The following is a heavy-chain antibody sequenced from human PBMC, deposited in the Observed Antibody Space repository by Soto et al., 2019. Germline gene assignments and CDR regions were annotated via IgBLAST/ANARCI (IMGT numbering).Heavy chain of an antibody. D-gene: IGHD3-10*02. V-gene: IGHV4-39*01. Sequence: PPGKGLEWIGRIYDSGSTYYNPSLKRRVTISVDTSKNQLALRLSSGNAADTAVYFFFFFQAEDGIRDVRSVSAFLLNRSSDL. CDR2: IYDSGST. CDR3: FFFQAEDGIRDVRSVSAFLLNRSSDL. J-gene: IGHJ2*01.